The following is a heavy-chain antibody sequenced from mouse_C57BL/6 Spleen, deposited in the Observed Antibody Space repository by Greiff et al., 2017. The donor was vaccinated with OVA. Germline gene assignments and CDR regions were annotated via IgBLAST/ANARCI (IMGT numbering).Heavy chain of an antibody. CDR3: TRDGGYYYAMDY. Sequence: EVQRVESGEGLVKPGGSLKLSCAASGFTFSSYAMSWVRQTPEKRLEWVAYISSGGDYIYYADTVKGRFTISRDNARNTLYLQMSSLKSEDTAMYYCTRDGGYYYAMDYWGQGTSVTVSS. J-gene: IGHJ4*01. CDR2: ISSGGDYI. D-gene: IGHD2-3*01. V-gene: IGHV5-9-1*02. CDR1: GFTFSSYA.